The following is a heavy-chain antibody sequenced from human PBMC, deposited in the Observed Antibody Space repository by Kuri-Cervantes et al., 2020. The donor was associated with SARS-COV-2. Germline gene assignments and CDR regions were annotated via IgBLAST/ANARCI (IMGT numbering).Heavy chain of an antibody. CDR2: IYPGDSDT. CDR3: ARLPYYYYMDV. V-gene: IGHV5-51*01. CDR1: GYMFTNSW. Sequence: GESLKISCKGFGYMFTNSWIGWVRQMPGKGLEWVGIIYPGDSDTRYSPSFQGQVTISADKSISTAYLQWSSLKASDTAMYYCARLPYYYYMDVWGKGTTVTVSS. J-gene: IGHJ6*03.